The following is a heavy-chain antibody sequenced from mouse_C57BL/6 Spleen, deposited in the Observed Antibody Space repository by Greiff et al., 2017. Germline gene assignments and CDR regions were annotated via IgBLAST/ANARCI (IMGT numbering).Heavy chain of an antibody. CDR2: ISYDGSN. J-gene: IGHJ4*01. CDR3: ARGYYDYVDY. D-gene: IGHD2-4*01. Sequence: DVKLVESGPGLVKPSQSLSLTCSVTGYSITSGYYWNWIRQFPGNKLEWMGYISYDGSNNYNPSLKNRISITRDTSKNQFFLKLNSVTTEDTATYYCARGYYDYVDYWGQGTSVTVSS. V-gene: IGHV3-6*01. CDR1: GYSITSGYY.